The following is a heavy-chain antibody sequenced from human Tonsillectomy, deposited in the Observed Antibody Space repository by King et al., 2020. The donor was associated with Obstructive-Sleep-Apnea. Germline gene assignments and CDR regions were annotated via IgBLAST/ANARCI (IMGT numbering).Heavy chain of an antibody. D-gene: IGHD2-2*01. J-gene: IGHJ6*02. CDR3: ARFCSITSCPSFGLDV. CDR1: GDSIRSYY. V-gene: IGHV4-59*01. Sequence: VQLQESDPGLVKPSETLSLTCTVSGDSIRSYYWTWIRQPPGKGLEWVGYIYYSGNADYNPSLKSRVTISVDTSKSQFSLKLTSVTAADTAVYYCARFCSITSCPSFGLDVWGQGTTVTVSS. CDR2: IYYSGNA.